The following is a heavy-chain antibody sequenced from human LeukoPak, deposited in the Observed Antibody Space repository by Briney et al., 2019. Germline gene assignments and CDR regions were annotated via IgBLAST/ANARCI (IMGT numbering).Heavy chain of an antibody. V-gene: IGHV3-21*01. Sequence: PGGSLRLSCAASGFSFSSYAMNWVRQAPGKGLEWVSSISSSSGYIYYADSVKGRFTISRDNAKNSLYLQMNSLRAEDTAVYYCARDGGNSYYFDTRGYYYDYWGQGTLVTVSS. D-gene: IGHD3-22*01. CDR3: ARDGGNSYYFDTRGYYYDY. J-gene: IGHJ4*02. CDR2: ISSSSGYI. CDR1: GFSFSSYA.